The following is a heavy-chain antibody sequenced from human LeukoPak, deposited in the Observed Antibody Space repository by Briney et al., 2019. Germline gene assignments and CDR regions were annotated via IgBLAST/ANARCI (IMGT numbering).Heavy chain of an antibody. J-gene: IGHJ3*01. V-gene: IGHV4-34*01. CDR2: INHSGST. CDR1: GGSFSGYY. CDR3: ASFDYDSSDQSDH. D-gene: IGHD3-22*01. Sequence: SETLSLTCAVYGGSFSGYYWSWIRQPPGKGLEWIGEINHSGSTNYNPSLKSRVTISVDTSKNQFSLKLSSVTAADTAVYYCASFDYDSSDQSDHWGQGTMVTVSS.